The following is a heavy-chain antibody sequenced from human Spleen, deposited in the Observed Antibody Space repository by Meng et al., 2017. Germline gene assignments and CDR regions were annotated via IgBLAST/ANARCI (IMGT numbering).Heavy chain of an antibody. Sequence: SVKVSCKAPGGIFSNSVVGWVRQAPGQGLEWMGGINGVFGTTNYAQKFQGRVTITADKSTSTAYMELSSPRSEDTAVYYCARVTTRLQYYYYGMDVWGQGTTVTVSS. CDR1: GGIFSNSV. D-gene: IGHD4-17*01. CDR2: INGVFGTT. J-gene: IGHJ6*02. CDR3: ARVTTRLQYYYYGMDV. V-gene: IGHV1-69*06.